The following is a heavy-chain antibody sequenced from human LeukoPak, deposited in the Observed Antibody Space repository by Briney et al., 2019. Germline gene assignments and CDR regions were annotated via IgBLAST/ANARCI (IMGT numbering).Heavy chain of an antibody. Sequence: GGSLRLSCAASGFTVGNNHMNWVRQAPGKGLEWVSLIYSGGNTQYADSVKSRFIIFRDSSKNTLYLQMNSLRVEDTAVYYCATRAVAAPYWGQGTLVTVSS. V-gene: IGHV3-66*01. J-gene: IGHJ4*02. D-gene: IGHD6-19*01. CDR1: GFTVGNNH. CDR2: IYSGGNT. CDR3: ATRAVAAPY.